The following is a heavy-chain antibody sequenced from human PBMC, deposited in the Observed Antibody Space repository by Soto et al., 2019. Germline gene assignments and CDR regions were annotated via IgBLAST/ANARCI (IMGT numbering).Heavy chain of an antibody. J-gene: IGHJ5*02. CDR3: ARGPFLYDFWSGSNWFDP. CDR2: IYYSGST. D-gene: IGHD3-3*01. CDR1: GGSISSYY. Sequence: PSETLSLTCTVSGGSISSYYWSWIRQPPGKGLEWIGYIYYSGSTNYNPSLKSRVTISVDTSKNQFSLKLSSVTAADTAVYYCARGPFLYDFWSGSNWFDPWGQGTLVTVSS. V-gene: IGHV4-59*01.